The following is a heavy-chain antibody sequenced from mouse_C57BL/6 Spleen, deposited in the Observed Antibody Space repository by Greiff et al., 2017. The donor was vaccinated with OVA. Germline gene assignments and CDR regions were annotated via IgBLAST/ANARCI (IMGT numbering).Heavy chain of an antibody. CDR1: GYTFTDYN. D-gene: IGHD2-5*01. V-gene: IGHV1-18*01. CDR3: ARPAYYSNYAWFAY. J-gene: IGHJ3*01. Sequence: VQLQQSGPELVKPGASVKIPCKASGYTFTDYNMDWVKQSHGKSLEWIGDINPNNGGTIYNQKFKGKATLTVDKSSSTAYMELRSLTSEDTAVYYCARPAYYSNYAWFAYWGQGTLVTVSA. CDR2: INPNNGGT.